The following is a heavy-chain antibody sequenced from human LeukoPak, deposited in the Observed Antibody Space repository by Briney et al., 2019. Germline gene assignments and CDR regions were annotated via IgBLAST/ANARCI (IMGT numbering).Heavy chain of an antibody. CDR1: GYTFTSYD. V-gene: IGHV1-8*01. CDR2: MNPNSGNT. J-gene: IGHJ6*02. Sequence: ASVKVSCKASGYTFTSYDINWVRQATGQGLEWMGWMNPNSGNTGYAQKFQGRVTMTRNTSISTAYMELSSLRSEDTAVYYCAGGEIFHRSPYYYYGMDVWGQGTTVTVSS. CDR3: AGGEIFHRSPYYYYGMDV. D-gene: IGHD3-3*01.